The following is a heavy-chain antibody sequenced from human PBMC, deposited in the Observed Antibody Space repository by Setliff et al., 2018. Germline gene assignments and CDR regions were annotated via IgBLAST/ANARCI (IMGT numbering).Heavy chain of an antibody. J-gene: IGHJ6*03. Sequence: SVKVSCKASGDPFNAYGVSWVRQAPGQGLEWMGAIIPVLGMTDYAQKFQGRLTITADQSTTTVYMELSSLRFDDTALYYCTRGPSPTVTPSRLIYFYHMDVWGTGTTVTVSS. D-gene: IGHD4-17*01. CDR1: GDPFNAYG. V-gene: IGHV1-69*10. CDR3: TRGPSPTVTPSRLIYFYHMDV. CDR2: IIPVLGMT.